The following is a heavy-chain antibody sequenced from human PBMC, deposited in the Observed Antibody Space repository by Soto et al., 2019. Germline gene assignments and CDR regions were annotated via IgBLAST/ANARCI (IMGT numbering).Heavy chain of an antibody. D-gene: IGHD3-10*01. J-gene: IGHJ3*02. Sequence: PSATLSLTCAVYGGSFSGYYWGWIRQPPGKGLEWIGEINNSGSTNYNPSLKSRVTISVDTSKNQFSLKLSSVTAADTAVYYCARGHRTNMVRGNGGFDIWGQGTMVT. CDR3: ARGHRTNMVRGNGGFDI. CDR1: GGSFSGYY. CDR2: INNSGST. V-gene: IGHV4-34*01.